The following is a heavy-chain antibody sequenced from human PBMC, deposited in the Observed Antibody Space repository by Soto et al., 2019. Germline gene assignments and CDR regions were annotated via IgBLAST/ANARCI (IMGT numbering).Heavy chain of an antibody. CDR2: IYSGGNT. J-gene: IGHJ4*02. CDR3: ARRQLSTSSFDY. V-gene: IGHV3-66*01. CDR1: GFTVSSNH. D-gene: IGHD1-1*01. Sequence: GGSLRLSCAASGFTVSSNHMSWVRQAPGKGLEWISVIYSGGNTYYADSVKGRFTISSDNSKNTLYLQMNSLRVEDTAVYHCARRQLSTSSFDYWGQGALVTVSS.